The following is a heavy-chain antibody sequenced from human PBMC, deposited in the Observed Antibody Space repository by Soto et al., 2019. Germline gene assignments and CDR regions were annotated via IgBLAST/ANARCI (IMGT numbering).Heavy chain of an antibody. Sequence: GGSLRLSCAASGFTFSDYYMSWIRQAPGKGLEWVSYISSSSSYTNYADSVKGRFTISRDNAKNSLYLQMNSLRAEDTAVYYCARGPLYYDSSGYYWQDYWGQGTLVTVSS. CDR2: ISSSSSYT. J-gene: IGHJ4*02. CDR3: ARGPLYYDSSGYYWQDY. V-gene: IGHV3-11*06. D-gene: IGHD3-22*01. CDR1: GFTFSDYY.